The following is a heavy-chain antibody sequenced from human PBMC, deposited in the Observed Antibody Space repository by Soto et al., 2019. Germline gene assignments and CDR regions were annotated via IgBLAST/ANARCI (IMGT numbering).Heavy chain of an antibody. V-gene: IGHV4-59*11. CDR1: WDSISAHS. CDR3: AREGNLGRWLQPLDF. Sequence: SVTLSPTWTVSWDSISAHSWCWVRQPPGKGLEWIGNIHYNGNTKYNPSLKSRVTMSVDTSKNQFSLKLISVTAADTAKYFCAREGNLGRWLQPLDFWGQGTLVTVSS. J-gene: IGHJ4*02. D-gene: IGHD5-12*01. CDR2: IHYNGNT.